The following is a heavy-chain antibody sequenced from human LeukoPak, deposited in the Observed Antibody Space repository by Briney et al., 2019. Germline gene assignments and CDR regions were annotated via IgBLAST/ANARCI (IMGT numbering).Heavy chain of an antibody. Sequence: SETLSLTCAVYGVSFSGYYWSWIRQPPGKGLEWIGEINHSGSTNYNPSLKSRVTISVDTSKNQFSLKLSSVTAADTAVYYCARGVPAAMGSDYWGQGTLVTVSS. V-gene: IGHV4-34*01. CDR2: INHSGST. CDR3: ARGVPAAMGSDY. CDR1: GVSFSGYY. J-gene: IGHJ4*02. D-gene: IGHD2-2*01.